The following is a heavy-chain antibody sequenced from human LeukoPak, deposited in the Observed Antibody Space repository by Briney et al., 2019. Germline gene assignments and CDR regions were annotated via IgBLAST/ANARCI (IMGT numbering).Heavy chain of an antibody. CDR1: GFTVSSNY. D-gene: IGHD3-10*01. CDR3: AKDGSGHDAFDI. Sequence: GGSLRLSCAASGFTVSSNYMSWVRQAPGKGLEWVSVISGSGGSTYYADSVKGRFIISRDNSKNTLYLQMNSLRAEDTAVYYCAKDGSGHDAFDIWGQGTMVTVSS. CDR2: ISGSGGST. V-gene: IGHV3-23*01. J-gene: IGHJ3*02.